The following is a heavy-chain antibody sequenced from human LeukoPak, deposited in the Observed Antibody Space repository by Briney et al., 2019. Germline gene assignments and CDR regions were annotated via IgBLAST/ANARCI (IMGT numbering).Heavy chain of an antibody. CDR2: ISGSGGST. J-gene: IGHJ4*02. Sequence: PGGSLRLSCAASGFTFRSYGMSWVRQAPGKGLEWVSGISGSGGSTYYADSVRGRFTISRDNSKNTLHLQMNSLRAEDTAVYYCAKDLLRTIVVITAAGYYFDYWGQGTLVTVSS. V-gene: IGHV3-23*01. CDR1: GFTFRSYG. CDR3: AKDLLRTIVVITAAGYYFDY. D-gene: IGHD3-22*01.